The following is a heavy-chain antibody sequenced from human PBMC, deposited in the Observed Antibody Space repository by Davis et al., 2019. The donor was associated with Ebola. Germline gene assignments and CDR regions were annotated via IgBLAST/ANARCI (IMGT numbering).Heavy chain of an antibody. V-gene: IGHV4-30-4*01. CDR2: IYYSGST. CDR1: GGSFSDYY. Sequence: MPSETLSLTCAVYGGSFSDYYWSWIRQPPGKGLEWIGYIYYSGSTYYNPSLKSRVTISVDTSKNQFSLKLSSVTAADTAVYYCARGYYYYGMDVWGQETTVTVSS. CDR3: ARGYYYYGMDV. J-gene: IGHJ6*02.